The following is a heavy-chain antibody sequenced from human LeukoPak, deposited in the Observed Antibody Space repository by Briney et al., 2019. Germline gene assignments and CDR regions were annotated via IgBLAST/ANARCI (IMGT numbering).Heavy chain of an antibody. D-gene: IGHD7-27*01. V-gene: IGHV3-74*01. Sequence: PGGSLRLSCAASGFTFSNYWMHWVRQAPGKGLVYVSRIKSDGSNTSYADSVKGRFTISRDNAKNTLYLQMNSLRAEDTAVYYCARGPNWGYNWFDPWGQGTLVTVSS. J-gene: IGHJ5*02. CDR2: IKSDGSNT. CDR1: GFTFSNYW. CDR3: ARGPNWGYNWFDP.